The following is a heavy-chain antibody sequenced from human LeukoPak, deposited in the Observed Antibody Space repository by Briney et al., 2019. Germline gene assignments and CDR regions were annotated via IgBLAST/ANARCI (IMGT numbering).Heavy chain of an antibody. CDR2: VGTAGDP. CDR3: ARGPMYSSGWYFDY. J-gene: IGHJ4*02. V-gene: IGHV3-13*05. Sequence: PGGSLRLFCAASGFTFSSYDMHWVRQATGKGLEWVSAVGTAGDPYYPDSVKGRFTISRHNAKNSLYLQMNSLRAGDTAVYYCARGPMYSSGWYFDYWGQGTLVTVSS. CDR1: GFTFSSYD. D-gene: IGHD6-19*01.